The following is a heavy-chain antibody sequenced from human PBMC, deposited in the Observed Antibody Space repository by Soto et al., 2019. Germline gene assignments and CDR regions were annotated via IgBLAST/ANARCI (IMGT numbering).Heavy chain of an antibody. J-gene: IGHJ6*02. CDR3: VTAVRGYNANGDL. V-gene: IGHV3-7*03. D-gene: IGHD5-12*01. Sequence: PGGSLRLSCVGSGFTFSSYWMGWARQTPGKGLEWVATIKADGTEKYYVDSVKGRFTFSRDNAKTSVYPEMNSLRAEDAAVYYCVTAVRGYNANGDLWGQGTTVTVSS. CDR2: IKADGTEK. CDR1: GFTFSSYW.